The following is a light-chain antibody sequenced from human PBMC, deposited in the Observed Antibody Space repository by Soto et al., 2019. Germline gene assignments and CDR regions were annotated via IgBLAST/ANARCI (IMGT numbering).Light chain of an antibody. CDR2: DVT. CDR1: SSDIGGYNS. J-gene: IGLJ2*01. V-gene: IGLV2-14*03. Sequence: QSALTQPPSVSGSPGQSITISCTGTSSDIGGYNSVSWYQHHPGKAPKLMIYDVTNRPSGVSNRFSGSKSGNTASLTISGLQAEDEADYYCSSYTSRSTLGVFGGGTKLTVL. CDR3: SSYTSRSTLGV.